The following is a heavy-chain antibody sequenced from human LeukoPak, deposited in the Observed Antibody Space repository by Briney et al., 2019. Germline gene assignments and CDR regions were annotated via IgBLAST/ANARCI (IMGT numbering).Heavy chain of an antibody. J-gene: IGHJ4*02. V-gene: IGHV3-30*04. D-gene: IGHD4-17*01. CDR3: ARGGTTSSDY. CDR1: GFTFSSYA. CDR2: ISYDGSNK. Sequence: SGGSLRLSCAASGFTFSSYAMHWVRQAPGKGLEWVAVISYDGSNKYYADSVKGRFTISRDNAKNSLYLQMNSLRAEDTAVYYCARGGTTSSDYWGQGTLVTVSS.